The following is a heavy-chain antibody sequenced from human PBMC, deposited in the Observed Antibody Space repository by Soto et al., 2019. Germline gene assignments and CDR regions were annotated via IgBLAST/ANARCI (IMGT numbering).Heavy chain of an antibody. CDR3: ASSRGYSGYDGYFGY. CDR1: GFTFSSYA. CDR2: ISYDGSNK. Sequence: GGSLRLSCAASGFTFSSYAMHWVRQAPGKGLEWVAVISYDGSNKYYADSVKGRFTISRDNSKNTLYLQMNSLRAEDTAVYYCASSRGYSGYDGYFGYRGQGTLVTVSS. J-gene: IGHJ4*02. V-gene: IGHV3-30-3*01. D-gene: IGHD5-12*01.